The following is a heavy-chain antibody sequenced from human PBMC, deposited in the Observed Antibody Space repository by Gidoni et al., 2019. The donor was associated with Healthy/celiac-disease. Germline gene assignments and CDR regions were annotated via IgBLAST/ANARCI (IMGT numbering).Heavy chain of an antibody. CDR1: GGSVSSGSYY. Sequence: QVQLQESGPGLVKPSETLSLTCTVSGGSVSSGSYYWSWIRQPPGKGLEWIGYIYYSGSTNYNPSLKSRVTISVDTSKNQFSLKLSSVTAADTAVYYCARAHSSSWFPYYYYYMDVWGKGTTVTVSS. CDR3: ARAHSSSWFPYYYYYMDV. CDR2: IYYSGST. D-gene: IGHD6-13*01. V-gene: IGHV4-61*01. J-gene: IGHJ6*03.